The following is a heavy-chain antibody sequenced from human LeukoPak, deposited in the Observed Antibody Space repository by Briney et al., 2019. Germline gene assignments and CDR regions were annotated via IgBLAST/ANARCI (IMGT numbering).Heavy chain of an antibody. D-gene: IGHD6-19*01. V-gene: IGHV3-49*03. CDR2: IRSKAYGGTT. Sequence: GGSLRLSCTASGFTFGDYAMSWFRQAPGKGLEWVGFIRSKAYGGTTEYAASVKGRFTISRDDSKSIAYLQMNSLKTEDTAVYYCTRALSLSRIAVAATFDYWGQGTLVTVSS. J-gene: IGHJ4*02. CDR1: GFTFGDYA. CDR3: TRALSLSRIAVAATFDY.